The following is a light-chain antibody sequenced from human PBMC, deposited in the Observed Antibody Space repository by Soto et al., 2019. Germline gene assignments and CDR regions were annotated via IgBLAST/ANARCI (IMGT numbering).Light chain of an antibody. Sequence: QSVLTQPASVSGSPGQSITIFCTGTSSDVGGYNYVSWYQQHPGKAPKLIIYEVSNRPSGVSNRFSGSKSGNTASLTISGLQADDEADYYCSSYRSSSTLLFGGGTKVTVL. J-gene: IGLJ2*01. CDR2: EVS. CDR1: SSDVGGYNY. CDR3: SSYRSSSTLL. V-gene: IGLV2-14*01.